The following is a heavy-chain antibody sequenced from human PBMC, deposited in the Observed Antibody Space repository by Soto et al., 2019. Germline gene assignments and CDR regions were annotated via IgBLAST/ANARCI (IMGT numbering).Heavy chain of an antibody. CDR3: ARDLWGYCGTDCYPLDV. V-gene: IGHV4-59*01. CDR2: MYNTGST. J-gene: IGHJ6*02. Sequence: SETLSHTCAVSDGSISRYYLSWIRQHPGKGLEWIGYMYNTGSTVYNPSFKSRVTISVDTSKNQFSLKLHSVTAADTAVYYCARDLWGYCGTDCYPLDVWGQGTTVTVSS. D-gene: IGHD2-21*02. CDR1: DGSISRYY.